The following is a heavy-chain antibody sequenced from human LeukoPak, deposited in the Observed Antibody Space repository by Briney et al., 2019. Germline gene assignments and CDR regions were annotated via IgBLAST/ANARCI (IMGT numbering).Heavy chain of an antibody. D-gene: IGHD3-22*01. CDR3: AKDRRPTYYSDSSGYYFRDAFDM. Sequence: GSLRLSCAASGFTFSSYAMIWVRQAPGKGLEWVSGMSGGGGSTYYADSVKGRFTISRDNSKNTLYLRMNSLRTEDTAAYYCAKDRRPTYYSDSSGYYFRDAFDMWGQGTMVTVSS. J-gene: IGHJ3*02. CDR2: MSGGGGST. CDR1: GFTFSSYA. V-gene: IGHV3-23*01.